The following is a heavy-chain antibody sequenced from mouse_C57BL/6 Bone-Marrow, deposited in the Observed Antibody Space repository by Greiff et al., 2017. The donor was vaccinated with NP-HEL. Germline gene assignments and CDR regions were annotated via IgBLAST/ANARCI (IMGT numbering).Heavy chain of an antibody. CDR3: ARDWIPLCITTVVATDYYAMDY. CDR2: IYPGSGNT. CDR1: GYTFTDYY. D-gene: IGHD1-1*01. J-gene: IGHJ4*01. V-gene: IGHV1-76*01. Sequence: VKLVESGAELVRPGASVKLSCKASGYTFTDYYINWVKQRPGQGLEWIARIYPGSGNTYYNEKFKGKPTLTAEKSSSTAYMQLSSLTSEDSAVYFCARDWIPLCITTVVATDYYAMDYWGQGTSVTVSS.